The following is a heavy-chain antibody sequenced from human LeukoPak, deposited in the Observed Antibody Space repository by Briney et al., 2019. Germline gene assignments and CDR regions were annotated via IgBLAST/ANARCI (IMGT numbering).Heavy chain of an antibody. J-gene: IGHJ5*02. V-gene: IGHV4-31*03. CDR3: ARVLLWFGESNWFDP. Sequence: SQTLSLTCTVSGGSISSGGYYWSWIRQHPGKSLEWIGYIYYSGSTHYNPSLKSRVTISVDTSKNQFSLKLSSVTAADTAVYYCARVLLWFGESNWFDPWGQGTLVTVSS. CDR1: GGSISSGGYY. CDR2: IYYSGST. D-gene: IGHD3-10*01.